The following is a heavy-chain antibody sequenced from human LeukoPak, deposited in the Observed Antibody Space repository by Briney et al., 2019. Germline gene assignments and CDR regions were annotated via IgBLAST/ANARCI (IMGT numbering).Heavy chain of an antibody. D-gene: IGHD5-18*01. V-gene: IGHV3-64D*09. J-gene: IGHJ4*02. Sequence: GGSLRLSCSTSGFTFSSYAIHWVRQAPGKGLEYVSGISNNGGTTYYADSVKGRFTISRDNSEKTVYLQMSSLRAEDTAVYHCVKDTGYSYGSGDYWGQGTLVTVSS. CDR2: ISNNGGTT. CDR3: VKDTGYSYGSGDY. CDR1: GFTFSSYA.